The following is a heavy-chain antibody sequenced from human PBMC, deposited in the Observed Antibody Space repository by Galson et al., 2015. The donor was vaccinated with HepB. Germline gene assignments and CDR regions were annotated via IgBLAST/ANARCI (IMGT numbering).Heavy chain of an antibody. CDR2: INSDGSST. V-gene: IGHV3-74*01. D-gene: IGHD3-10*01. CDR1: GFTFSSYW. J-gene: IGHJ4*02. Sequence: SLRLSCAASGFTFSSYWMHWVRQVPGKGLVWVSRINSDGSSTSYADSVKGRFTISRDNAKDTLYLQMNSLRAEDTAVYYCARDFTMVRGVIDYWGQGILVTVSS. CDR3: ARDFTMVRGVIDY.